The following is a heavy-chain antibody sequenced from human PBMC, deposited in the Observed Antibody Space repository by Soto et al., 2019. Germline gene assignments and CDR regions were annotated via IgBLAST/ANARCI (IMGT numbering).Heavy chain of an antibody. CDR3: ARQSTSAPKDY. CDR1: GYSFTTYW. D-gene: IGHD3-10*01. Sequence: GESLKISCKGSGYSFTTYWIAWVRQMPGKGLEWVGIIYPGDSDTRYSPSFEGHVTISVDKSISTAFLQWNSLKASDNAIYYCARQSTSAPKDYWGQGTLVTVSS. V-gene: IGHV5-51*01. CDR2: IYPGDSDT. J-gene: IGHJ4*01.